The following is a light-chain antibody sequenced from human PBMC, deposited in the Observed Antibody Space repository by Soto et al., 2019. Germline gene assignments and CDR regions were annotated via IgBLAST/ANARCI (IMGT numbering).Light chain of an antibody. CDR2: GTS. CDR1: QSVTSNY. Sequence: EIVLTQSPGTLSFSPGERATLSCRASQSVTSNYLAWYHQKPGQAPRLLIYGTSNRATGVPDRFRGSGSGTDFTLTISRLEPEDFALYYCQQYSSSPLTFGGGTRWIS. J-gene: IGKJ4*01. V-gene: IGKV3-20*01. CDR3: QQYSSSPLT.